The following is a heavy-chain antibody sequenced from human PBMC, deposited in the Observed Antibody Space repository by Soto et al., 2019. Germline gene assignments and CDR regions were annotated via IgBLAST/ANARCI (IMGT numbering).Heavy chain of an antibody. CDR2: ISFSGDII. Sequence: PGGSLRLSCAASGFTFNNYSMNWVRQAPGKGLEWISYISFSGDIIYYADSVKGRFTVSRDNAEDSLYLQMNSLRAEDTAVYYCARGLDYGDYDYYYYYMDVWGKGTTVTVSS. D-gene: IGHD4-17*01. CDR1: GFTFNNYS. J-gene: IGHJ6*03. V-gene: IGHV3-48*01. CDR3: ARGLDYGDYDYYYYYMDV.